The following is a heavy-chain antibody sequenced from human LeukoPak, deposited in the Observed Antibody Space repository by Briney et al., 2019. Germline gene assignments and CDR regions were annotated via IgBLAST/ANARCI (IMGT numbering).Heavy chain of an antibody. V-gene: IGHV3-21*01. CDR3: ASEADAFPQWLVRPEYYYYYGMDV. J-gene: IGHJ6*02. D-gene: IGHD6-19*01. CDR2: ISSSSSYI. CDR1: GFTFSSYS. Sequence: GGSLRLSCAASGFTFSSYSMNWVRQAPGKGLEWVPSISSSSSYIYYADSVKGRFTISRDNAKNSLYLQMNSLRAEDTAVYYCASEADAFPQWLVRPEYYYYYGMDVWGQGTTVTVSS.